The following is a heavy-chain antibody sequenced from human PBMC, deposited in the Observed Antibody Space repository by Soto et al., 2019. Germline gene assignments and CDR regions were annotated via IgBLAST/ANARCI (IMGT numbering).Heavy chain of an antibody. CDR1: GYTFTSYG. CDR2: ISAYNGNT. V-gene: IGHV1-18*01. CDR3: AGSTYDFWSGYYRHYYYYYGMDV. Sequence: QVPLVQSGAEVKKPGASVKVSCKASGYTFTSYGISWVRQAPGQGLEWMGWISAYNGNTNYAQKLQGRVTMTTDTSTSTAYMELRSLRSDDTAVYYCAGSTYDFWSGYYRHYYYYYGMDVWGQGTTVTVSS. J-gene: IGHJ6*02. D-gene: IGHD3-3*01.